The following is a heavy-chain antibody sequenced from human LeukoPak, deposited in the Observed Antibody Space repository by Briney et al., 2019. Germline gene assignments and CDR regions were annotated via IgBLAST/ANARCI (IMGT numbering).Heavy chain of an antibody. Sequence: QPGGSLRLSCAASGFNFRNYWMHWVRQAPGKGLVWVSRINSDGSSTSYADSVKVRFTISRDNAENTLYLQINSLRAEDTAVYYCATDEAATGRLDYWGQGTLVTVSS. V-gene: IGHV3-74*01. D-gene: IGHD1-1*01. CDR1: GFNFRNYW. CDR2: INSDGSST. CDR3: ATDEAATGRLDY. J-gene: IGHJ4*02.